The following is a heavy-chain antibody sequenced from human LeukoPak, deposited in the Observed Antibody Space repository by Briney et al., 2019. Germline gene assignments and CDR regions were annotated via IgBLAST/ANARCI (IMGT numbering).Heavy chain of an antibody. CDR2: INPNSGGT. V-gene: IGHV1-2*02. J-gene: IGHJ4*02. CDR3: ARVGGIAAAIPLGRFDY. Sequence: ASVKVSCKASGYTFTGYYMHWVRQAPGQGLEWMGWINPNSGGTNYAQKFQGRVTMTRDTSISTAYMELSRLRSDDTAVYYCARVGGIAAAIPLGRFDYWGQGTLVTVSS. CDR1: GYTFTGYY. D-gene: IGHD6-13*01.